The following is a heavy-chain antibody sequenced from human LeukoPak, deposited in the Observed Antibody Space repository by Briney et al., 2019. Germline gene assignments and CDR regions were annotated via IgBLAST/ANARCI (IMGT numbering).Heavy chain of an antibody. CDR2: IWYDGKTK. CDR1: GFTFSSYG. J-gene: IGHJ6*02. CDR3: ARDITGSDSYYGLDV. V-gene: IGHV3-33*01. D-gene: IGHD1-20*01. Sequence: GGSLRLSCAVSGFTFSSYGIHWVRQAPGKGLEWVAVIWYDGKTKYYLDSIKGRFTISRDNSKNTLYLQLNSLRAEDTAVYYCARDITGSDSYYGLDVWGQGTTVTVSS.